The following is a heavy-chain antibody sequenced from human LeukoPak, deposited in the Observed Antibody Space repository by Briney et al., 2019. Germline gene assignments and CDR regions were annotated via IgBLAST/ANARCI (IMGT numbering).Heavy chain of an antibody. CDR3: ARASIAAAGPFDP. Sequence: WVRQAPGKGLEWIGSIYYSGSTYYNPSLKSRVTISVDTSKNQFSLKLSSVTAADTAVYYCARASIAAAGPFDPWGQGTLVTVSS. J-gene: IGHJ5*02. V-gene: IGHV4-39*07. CDR2: IYYSGST. D-gene: IGHD6-13*01.